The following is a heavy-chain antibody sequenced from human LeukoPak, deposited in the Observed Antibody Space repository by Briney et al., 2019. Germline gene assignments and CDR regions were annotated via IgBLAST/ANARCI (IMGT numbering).Heavy chain of an antibody. Sequence: PGGSLRLSCAASGFTFSSYAMHWVRQAPGKGLEWVAVISYDGSNKYYADSVKGRFTISRDNSKNTLYLQMNSLRAEDTAVYYCARVASSGWYMIDYWGQGTLVTVSS. V-gene: IGHV3-30*04. CDR2: ISYDGSNK. D-gene: IGHD6-19*01. CDR1: GFTFSSYA. CDR3: ARVASSGWYMIDY. J-gene: IGHJ4*02.